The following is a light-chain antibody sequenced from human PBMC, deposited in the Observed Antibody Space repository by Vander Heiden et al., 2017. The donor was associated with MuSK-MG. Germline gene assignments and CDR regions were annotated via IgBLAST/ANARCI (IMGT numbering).Light chain of an antibody. CDR3: QQYKNWPPWT. J-gene: IGKJ1*01. V-gene: IGKV3-15*01. CDR1: ESVSSN. Sequence: IVMTQSPATLSVSPGKRATLSCRASESVSSNLAWYKQRPGQAPRLLIYAASTRAPGIPARFSGSGYGTEFTLTISSRQSGDFAVYYCQQYKNWPPWTFGQGTKVEIK. CDR2: AAS.